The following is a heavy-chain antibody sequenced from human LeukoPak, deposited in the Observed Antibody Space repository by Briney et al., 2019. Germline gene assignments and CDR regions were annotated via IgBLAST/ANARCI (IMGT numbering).Heavy chain of an antibody. CDR3: ARSPPTIDGYYYGMDV. CDR2: ISTSTSSSTI. D-gene: IGHD3-9*01. Sequence: GGSLRLSCAASGFTFSTYSMSWVRQAPGKGLRWISYISTSTSSSTIYYADSVQGRFTISRDNAKNSLYLRMNSLRAEDTAVYYCARSPPTIDGYYYGMDVWGQGTTVTVFS. V-gene: IGHV3-48*04. CDR1: GFTFSTYS. J-gene: IGHJ6*02.